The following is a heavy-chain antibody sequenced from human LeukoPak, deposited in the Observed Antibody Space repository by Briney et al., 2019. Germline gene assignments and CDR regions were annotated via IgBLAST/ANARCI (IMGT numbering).Heavy chain of an antibody. V-gene: IGHV1-18*01. Sequence: ASMKVSCKASDYTFPTYGISWVRQAPGQGLEWMGWINAYNGDTNYAQKFQGRVTMTTDTSTSTAYMELRSLRSDDTAVYYCAGGGLWFGELPFDHWGQGTLVTVSS. CDR2: INAYNGDT. CDR3: AGGGLWFGELPFDH. J-gene: IGHJ5*02. CDR1: DYTFPTYG. D-gene: IGHD3-10*01.